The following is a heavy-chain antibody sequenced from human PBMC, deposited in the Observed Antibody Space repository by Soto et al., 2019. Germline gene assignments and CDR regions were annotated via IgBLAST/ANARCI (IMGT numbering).Heavy chain of an antibody. J-gene: IGHJ6*02. Sequence: QVQLQESGPGLVKPSQTLSLTCTVSGGSISSGGYYWTWIRQHPGKGLEWIGYNYYSGITYYNPSPKSRVTISLATSNTQYSLKLSSVTAADTAVYYCARGSSIAGLYYGMDVWGQGTTITVSS. CDR2: NYYSGIT. CDR3: ARGSSIAGLYYGMDV. CDR1: GGSISSGGYY. D-gene: IGHD6-6*01. V-gene: IGHV4-31*03.